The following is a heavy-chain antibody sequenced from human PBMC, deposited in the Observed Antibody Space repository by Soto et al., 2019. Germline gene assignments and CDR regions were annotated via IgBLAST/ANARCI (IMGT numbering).Heavy chain of an antibody. CDR1: GFTFSSYA. CDR3: ARGGYCSSTSCHSGFYYYYGMDV. Sequence: GGSLRLSCAASGFTFSSYAMHWVRQAPGKGLEYVSAISSNGGSTYYADSVKGRFTISRDNSKNTLYLQMGSLRAEDMAVYYCARGGYCSSTSCHSGFYYYYGMDVWGQGXTVTVSS. V-gene: IGHV3-64*02. J-gene: IGHJ6*02. CDR2: ISSNGGST. D-gene: IGHD2-2*02.